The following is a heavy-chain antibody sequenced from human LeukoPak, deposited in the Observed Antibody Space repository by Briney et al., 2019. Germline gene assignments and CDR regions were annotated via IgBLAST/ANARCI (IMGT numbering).Heavy chain of an antibody. Sequence: SQTLSLTCAISGDSVSSNSAAWNWIRQSPSRGLEWLGRTYYRSKWYNDYAVSVKSRITINPDTSKNQFSLQLNSVTPEDTAVYYCARDFYDILTGNGGTFDIWGQGTMVTVSS. CDR2: TYYRSKWYN. CDR3: ARDFYDILTGNGGTFDI. CDR1: GDSVSSNSAA. V-gene: IGHV6-1*01. D-gene: IGHD3-9*01. J-gene: IGHJ3*02.